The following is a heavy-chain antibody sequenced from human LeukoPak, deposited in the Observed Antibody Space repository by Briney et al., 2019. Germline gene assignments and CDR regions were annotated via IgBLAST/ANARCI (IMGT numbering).Heavy chain of an antibody. D-gene: IGHD3-10*01. CDR2: IHYTGST. CDR3: ARGGYYGSGNDFRFDP. V-gene: IGHV4-59*01. Sequence: PSETLSLTCTVSGGSIDSYYWSWIRQPPGKGLECIGYIHYTGSTNYDPSLKSRVTISVDTSKNQFSLKLSSVTAADTAIYYCARGGYYGSGNDFRFDPWGQGTLVTVSS. J-gene: IGHJ5*02. CDR1: GGSIDSYY.